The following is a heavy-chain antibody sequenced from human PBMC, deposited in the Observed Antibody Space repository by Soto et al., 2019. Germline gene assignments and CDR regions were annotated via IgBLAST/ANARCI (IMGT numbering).Heavy chain of an antibody. Sequence: PGGSLRLSCAASGFTFSSYAMHWVRQAPGKGLEWVAVISYDGSNKYYADSVKGRFTISRDNSKNTLYLQMNSLRAEDTAVYYCASRGSPLDAFDIWGQGTMVTVSS. CDR2: ISYDGSNK. J-gene: IGHJ3*02. D-gene: IGHD6-13*01. CDR3: ASRGSPLDAFDI. CDR1: GFTFSSYA. V-gene: IGHV3-30-3*01.